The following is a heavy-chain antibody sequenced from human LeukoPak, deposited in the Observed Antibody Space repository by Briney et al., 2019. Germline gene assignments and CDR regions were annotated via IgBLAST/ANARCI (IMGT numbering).Heavy chain of an antibody. V-gene: IGHV4-59*12. CDR1: GGSISSYY. Sequence: SETLSLTCTVSGGSISSYYWSWIRQHPGKGLEWVGYIYYSGSSSYNPSLKSRVTISVDTSKNQFSLKLSSVTAADTAVYYCARDKGGYHDYWGQGTLVTVSS. J-gene: IGHJ4*02. CDR3: ARDKGGYHDY. D-gene: IGHD3-22*01. CDR2: IYYSGSS.